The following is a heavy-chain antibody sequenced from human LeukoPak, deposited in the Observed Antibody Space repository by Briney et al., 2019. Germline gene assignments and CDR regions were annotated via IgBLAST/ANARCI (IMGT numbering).Heavy chain of an antibody. Sequence: SVKVSCKASGGTFSSYAISWVRQAPGQGLEWMGGIIPIFGTANYAQKFQGRVTITADESTSTAYMELSSLRSEDTAVYYCARDGDYGDYAEYFQHWGQGTLVTVSS. J-gene: IGHJ1*01. V-gene: IGHV1-69*13. D-gene: IGHD4-17*01. CDR1: GGTFSSYA. CDR2: IIPIFGTA. CDR3: ARDGDYGDYAEYFQH.